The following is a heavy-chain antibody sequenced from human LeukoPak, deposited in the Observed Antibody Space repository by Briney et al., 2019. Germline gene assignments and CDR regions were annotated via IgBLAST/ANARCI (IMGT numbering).Heavy chain of an antibody. D-gene: IGHD6-13*01. Sequence: SVMVSCKASGGTFSSYAISWVRQAPGQGLEWMGGIIPIFGTANYAQKFQGRVTITTDESTSTAYMELTSLRSEDTAMYYCARIPGIAAAGISLSSWFDPWGQGTLVTVSS. CDR1: GGTFSSYA. CDR2: IIPIFGTA. V-gene: IGHV1-69*05. J-gene: IGHJ5*02. CDR3: ARIPGIAAAGISLSSWFDP.